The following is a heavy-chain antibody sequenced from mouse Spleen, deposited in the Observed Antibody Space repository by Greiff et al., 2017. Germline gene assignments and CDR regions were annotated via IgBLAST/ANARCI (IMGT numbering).Heavy chain of an antibody. V-gene: IGHV5-9-1*01. Sequence: EVKVVESGGGLVKPGGSLKLSCAASGFTFSSYAMSWVRQTPEKRLEWVATISSGGSYTYYPDSVKGRFTISRDNAKNTLYLQMSSLRSEDTAMYYCASQRLRLGFDWYFDVWGAGTTVTVSS. J-gene: IGHJ1*01. CDR1: GFTFSSYA. D-gene: IGHD1-2*01. CDR2: ISSGGSYT. CDR3: ASQRLRLGFDWYFDV.